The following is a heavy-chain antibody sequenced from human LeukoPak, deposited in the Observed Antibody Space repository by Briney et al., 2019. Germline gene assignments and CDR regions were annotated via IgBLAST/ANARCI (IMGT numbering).Heavy chain of an antibody. J-gene: IGHJ3*02. D-gene: IGHD3-22*01. CDR2: INTNSGGT. CDR1: GYTFTVYY. CDR3: ARGADWYYYDSSGQSHDAFDI. Sequence: ASVKVSCKASGYTFTVYYMHWVRQAPGQGLEWMGRINTNSGGTNYAQKFQGRGTMTRDTDISTAYMELSRLRSDDTAVYYCARGADWYYYDSSGQSHDAFDIWGQGTMVTVSS. V-gene: IGHV1-2*06.